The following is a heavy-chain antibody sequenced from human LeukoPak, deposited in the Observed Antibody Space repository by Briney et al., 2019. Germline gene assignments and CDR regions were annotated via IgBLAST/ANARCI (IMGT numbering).Heavy chain of an antibody. Sequence: GGSLRLSCAASGSTVSSNYMSWVRQAPGKGLEWVSVIYSGGSGGSTYYAESVKGRFTISRDNSKNTLYLQMNSLRAEDTAVYYCARGHGAATITPDYWGQGTLVTVSS. CDR2: IYSGGSGGST. J-gene: IGHJ4*02. D-gene: IGHD5-24*01. CDR3: ARGHGAATITPDY. V-gene: IGHV3-66*01. CDR1: GSTVSSNY.